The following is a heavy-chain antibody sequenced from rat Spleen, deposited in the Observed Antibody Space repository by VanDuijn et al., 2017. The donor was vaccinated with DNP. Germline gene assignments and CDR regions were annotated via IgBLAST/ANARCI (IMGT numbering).Heavy chain of an antibody. CDR2: ISTTDDLP. V-gene: IGHV5-46*01. D-gene: IGHD4-2*01. J-gene: IGHJ3*01. CDR3: ATRIAY. Sequence: EVQLVESGGGLVQPGRSMKLSCAASGFPFSSFSTAWVRQSTKGLEWVATISTTDDLPYYRDSVKVRFTISRDNAKSTLYRQMDSLISADWSTYYCATRIAYWCQGTLVTVSS. CDR1: GFPFSSFS.